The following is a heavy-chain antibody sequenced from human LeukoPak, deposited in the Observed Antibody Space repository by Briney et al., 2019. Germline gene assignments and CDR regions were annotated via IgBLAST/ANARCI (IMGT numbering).Heavy chain of an antibody. CDR1: GFTFSRYS. V-gene: IGHV3-48*01. CDR3: AKDRLLVAYFDY. J-gene: IGHJ4*02. CDR2: ISSSTSTI. Sequence: GGSLRLSCAASGFTFSRYSMNWVRQAPGKGLEWVSYISSSTSTIYYADSVKGRFTISRDNSKNHLYLQMNSLRAEDTAVYYCAKDRLLVAYFDYWGQGTPVTVSS. D-gene: IGHD2-8*02.